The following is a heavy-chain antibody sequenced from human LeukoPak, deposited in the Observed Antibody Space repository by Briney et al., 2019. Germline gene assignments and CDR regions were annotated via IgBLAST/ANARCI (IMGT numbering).Heavy chain of an antibody. V-gene: IGHV3-23*01. J-gene: IGHJ3*02. CDR1: GFTFSSYG. D-gene: IGHD4-17*01. CDR2: ISGSGVST. CDR3: AKERRADGDYISAFDI. Sequence: PGGSLRLSCAASGFTFSSYGMNWVRQAPGKGLEWVSSISGSGVSTYYADSVKGRFTISRDNSKNTLYLQMNSLRAEDTAVYYCAKERRADGDYISAFDIWGQGTMVTVSS.